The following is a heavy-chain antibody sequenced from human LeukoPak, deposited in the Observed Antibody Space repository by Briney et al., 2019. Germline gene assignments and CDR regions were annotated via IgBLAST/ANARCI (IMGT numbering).Heavy chain of an antibody. V-gene: IGHV3-48*04. D-gene: IGHD1-7*01. CDR2: ISSSTTI. CDR3: ARNRFPITVATNNYYYMDV. Sequence: GGSLRLSCAASGFIFSSYRMNWVRQAPGKGLEWLSYISSSTTIYYAESVKRRFTISRDNAKNSLYLQMNSLKAEATAVYYCARNRFPITVATNNYYYMDVSGKGATVTVSS. J-gene: IGHJ6*03. CDR1: GFIFSSYR.